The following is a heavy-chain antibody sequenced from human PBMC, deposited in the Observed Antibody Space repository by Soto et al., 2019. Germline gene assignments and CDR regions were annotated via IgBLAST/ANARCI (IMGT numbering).Heavy chain of an antibody. CDR3: ARNDILTIYNWFDP. D-gene: IGHD3-9*01. J-gene: IGHJ5*02. V-gene: IGHV4-34*01. CDR2: INHSGST. CDR1: GGSFSGYY. Sequence: PSETLSLTCAVSGGSFSGYYWSWIRQPPGKGLEWIGEINHSGSTNYNPSLKSRVTISVDTSKNQFSLKLSSVTAADTAVYYCARNDILTIYNWFDPWGQGTLVTVSS.